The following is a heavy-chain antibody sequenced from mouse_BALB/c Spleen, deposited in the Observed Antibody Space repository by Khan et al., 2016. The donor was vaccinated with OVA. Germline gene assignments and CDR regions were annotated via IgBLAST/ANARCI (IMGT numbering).Heavy chain of an antibody. CDR2: ITYSGNT. D-gene: IGHD1-1*01. CDR1: GYSITSDYA. CDR3: ARVYGGDFDY. Sequence: EVKLLESGPGLVKPSQSLSLTCTVTGYSITSDYAWNWIRQFPGNKLEWMGFITYSGNTNYNPSFKSRFSITRDTSKNQFFLQLNSVTTEDTATYYCARVYGGDFDYWGQGTTLTVSS. V-gene: IGHV3-2*02. J-gene: IGHJ2*01.